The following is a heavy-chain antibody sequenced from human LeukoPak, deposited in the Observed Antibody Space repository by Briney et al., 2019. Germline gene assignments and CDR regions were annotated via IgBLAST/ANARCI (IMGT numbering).Heavy chain of an antibody. V-gene: IGHV4-59*08. D-gene: IGHD6-13*01. Sequence: PSETLSLTCTVSGGSISDYYWSWIRQPPGKGLDWIGYIYYSGSTNYNPSLKSRVTISVDTSKNKFSLNLSSVTAADTAMYYCARRGGYSSSWSFAFDIWGQGTMVTVSS. CDR1: GGSISDYY. CDR2: IYYSGST. J-gene: IGHJ3*02. CDR3: ARRGGYSSSWSFAFDI.